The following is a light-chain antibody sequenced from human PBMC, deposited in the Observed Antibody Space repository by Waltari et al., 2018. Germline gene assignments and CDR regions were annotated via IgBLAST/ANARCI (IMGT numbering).Light chain of an antibody. CDR2: GAS. V-gene: IGKV3-15*01. CDR3: QQYDEWPPRYT. Sequence: DTVLTQSPATLSVSPGDGATLSCRASQGVRRNLAWYQQRPAQAPRLLIFGASTRAPGVAARFIGSGSGTEFTLTITGLQSEDSAIYFCQQYDEWPPRYTFGRGPPWRSN. CDR1: QGVRRN. J-gene: IGKJ2*01.